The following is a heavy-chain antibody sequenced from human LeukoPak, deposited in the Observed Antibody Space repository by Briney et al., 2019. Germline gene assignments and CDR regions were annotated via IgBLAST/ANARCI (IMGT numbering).Heavy chain of an antibody. CDR2: LSNDGSDS. J-gene: IGHJ6*02. Sequence: GGSLRLSCAASGFIFSNNAMGWVRLAPGKGLEWVASLSNDGSDSYSADSVKGRFTISRDNSKNTLSLQMNSLRGEDTAVYYCARAGDGYNSYYYGMDVWGQGTTVTVSS. CDR3: ARAGDGYNSYYYGMDV. V-gene: IGHV3-30*03. CDR1: GFIFSNNA. D-gene: IGHD5-24*01.